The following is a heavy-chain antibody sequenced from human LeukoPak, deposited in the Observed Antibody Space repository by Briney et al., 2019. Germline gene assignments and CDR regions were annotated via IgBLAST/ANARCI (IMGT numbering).Heavy chain of an antibody. D-gene: IGHD3-16*02. CDR2: ISYDGSNK. CDR3: ARDIFTFGGVIVTYYFDY. J-gene: IGHJ4*02. CDR1: GFTFSSYA. Sequence: PGGSLRLSCAASGFTFSSYAMHWVRQAPDKGLEWVAVISYDGSNKYYADSVKGRFTISRDNSKNTLYLQMNSLRVEDTAVYYCARDIFTFGGVIVTYYFDYWGQGTLVTVSS. V-gene: IGHV3-30*04.